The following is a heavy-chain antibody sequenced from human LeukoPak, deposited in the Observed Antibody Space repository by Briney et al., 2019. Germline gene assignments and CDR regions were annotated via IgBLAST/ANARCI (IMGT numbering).Heavy chain of an antibody. D-gene: IGHD3-9*01. J-gene: IGHJ4*02. Sequence: GGSLRLSCAASGFTVSSNYMSWVRQAPGKGLEWVSVIYSGGGTYYADSVKGRFTISRDNSKNTLYLQMNSLRAEDTAVYYCVRRPTYFGWRPSESPSYFDFWGQGTLVTVSS. CDR3: VRRPTYFGWRPSESPSYFDF. CDR1: GFTVSSNY. CDR2: IYSGGGT. V-gene: IGHV3-53*01.